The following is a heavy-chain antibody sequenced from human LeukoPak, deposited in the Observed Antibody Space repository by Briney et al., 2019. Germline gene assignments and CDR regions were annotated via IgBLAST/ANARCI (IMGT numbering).Heavy chain of an antibody. J-gene: IGHJ4*02. V-gene: IGHV3-30*02. D-gene: IGHD6-13*01. CDR2: IRYDGSNK. CDR1: GFTFSSYG. CDR3: ARGIAAAGIYFDY. Sequence: GGSLRLSCAASGFTFSSYGMHWVRQAPGKGLEWVSFIRYDGSNKYYADSVKGRFTISRDNSKNTLYLQMGSLRAEDMAVYYCARGIAAAGIYFDYWGQGTLVTVSS.